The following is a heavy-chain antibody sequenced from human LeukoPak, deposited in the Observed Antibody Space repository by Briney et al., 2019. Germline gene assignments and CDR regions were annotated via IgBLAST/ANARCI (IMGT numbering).Heavy chain of an antibody. D-gene: IGHD2-2*01. J-gene: IGHJ4*02. CDR2: IIPIFGTA. CDR1: GGTFSSYA. V-gene: IGHV1-69*01. Sequence: SVKVSCKASGGTFSSYAISWVRQAPGQGLEWMGGIIPIFGTANYAQKFQGRVTITADESTSTAYMELSSLRSEDTAVYYSAREFLQYQLPYVGGFDYWGQGTLVTVSS. CDR3: AREFLQYQLPYVGGFDY.